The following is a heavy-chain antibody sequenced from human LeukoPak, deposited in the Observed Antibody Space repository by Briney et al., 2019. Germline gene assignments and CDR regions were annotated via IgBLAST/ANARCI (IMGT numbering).Heavy chain of an antibody. CDR3: ASFGGYIPFDP. D-gene: IGHD5-12*01. Sequence: PSETLSLTCTVSGGSISSYYWSWIRQPAGKGLEWIGRIYTIGSTNYNPSLKSRVTISVDKTKNQFSLKLSSVTAADTAVYYCASFGGYIPFDPWGQGTLVTASS. CDR1: GGSISSYY. J-gene: IGHJ5*02. CDR2: IYTIGST. V-gene: IGHV4-4*07.